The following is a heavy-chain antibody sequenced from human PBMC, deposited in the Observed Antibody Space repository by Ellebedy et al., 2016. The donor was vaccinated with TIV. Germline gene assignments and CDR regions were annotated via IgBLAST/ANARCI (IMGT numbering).Heavy chain of an antibody. CDR3: ARYIVVVPAAHSPFYYYYGMDV. CDR1: GYTFTSYY. CDR2: ISAYNGNT. D-gene: IGHD2-2*01. J-gene: IGHJ6*02. V-gene: IGHV1-18*04. Sequence: AASVKVSCKASGYTFTSYYMHWVRQAPGQGLEWMGWISAYNGNTNYAQKLQGRVTMTTDTSTSTAYMELRSLRSDDTAVYYCARYIVVVPAAHSPFYYYYGMDVWGQGTTVTVSS.